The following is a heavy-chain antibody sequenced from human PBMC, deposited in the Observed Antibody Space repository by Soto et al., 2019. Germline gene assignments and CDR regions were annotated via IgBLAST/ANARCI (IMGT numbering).Heavy chain of an antibody. V-gene: IGHV4-39*01. J-gene: IGHJ6*03. Sequence: QLQLHESGPGPVKASETLSLTCSVSGGSISGRAYYWAWIRQPPGKGLEWIGSIYYSGTTYSNPSLKSRVIISVDTAKYQFSLNLTSVTAPDTATYYCAREQCGGEKCFSERDVYYYYVDVWGKGTTVTVSS. D-gene: IGHD2-21*01. CDR3: AREQCGGEKCFSERDVYYYYVDV. CDR1: GGSISGRAYY. CDR2: IYYSGTT.